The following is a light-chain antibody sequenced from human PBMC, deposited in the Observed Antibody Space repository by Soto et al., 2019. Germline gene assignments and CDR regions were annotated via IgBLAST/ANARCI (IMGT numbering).Light chain of an antibody. V-gene: IGLV1-47*01. CDR3: ATWDASLSGVL. J-gene: IGLJ2*01. CDR1: NSNIGSNY. CDR2: RDI. Sequence: QSVLTQPPSASGTPGQRVTISCSGSNSNIGSNYVYWYQLLPGTAPRFLIYRDIQRSSGVPDRFSASTSGTSACLAISGLRSEDEGDYYCATWDASLSGVLFGGGTKQTVL.